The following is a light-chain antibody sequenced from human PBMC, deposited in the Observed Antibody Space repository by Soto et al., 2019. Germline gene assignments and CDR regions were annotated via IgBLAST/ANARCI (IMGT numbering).Light chain of an antibody. J-gene: IGKJ1*01. Sequence: EIVMTQSPATLSVSPGEKATLSCRASQSVSSNLAWYKQTPGQAPRLFIYGASTRATGIPARFTGSGSGTEFTLTISSLQSEDFAVYYCQQYNNWPGTFGQGTKV. V-gene: IGKV3-15*01. CDR1: QSVSSN. CDR3: QQYNNWPGT. CDR2: GAS.